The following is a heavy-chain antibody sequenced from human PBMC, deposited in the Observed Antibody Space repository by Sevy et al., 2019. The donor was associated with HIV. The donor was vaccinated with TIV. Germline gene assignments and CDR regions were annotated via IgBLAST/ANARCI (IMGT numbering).Heavy chain of an antibody. CDR2: ISASGGYT. CDR3: AKETIRGYY. V-gene: IGHV3-23*01. Sequence: GGSLRLSCAVSAFTFNSYVMSWVRQAPGKGLEWVSTISASGGYTYYADSVKGRLTISRGNSKNTVYLQMNSLRAEDTAIYYCAKETIRGYYWGQGTVVTVSS. CDR1: AFTFNSYV. D-gene: IGHD6-25*01. J-gene: IGHJ4*02.